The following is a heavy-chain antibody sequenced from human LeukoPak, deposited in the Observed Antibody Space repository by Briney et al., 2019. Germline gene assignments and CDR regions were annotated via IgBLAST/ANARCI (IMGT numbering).Heavy chain of an antibody. D-gene: IGHD6-13*01. CDR2: INPNSGGT. CDR3: ATPPYSGSSIIPV. CDR1: GYTFTDYY. V-gene: IGHV1-2*06. J-gene: IGHJ6*02. Sequence: GASVTVSFKASGYTFTDYYIYWVRQAPGQGLEWMGRINPNSGGTNYAQKFQGRVTMTRDTSISTAYMELSRLTSDDTAVYYCATPPYSGSSIIPVWGQGTTVTVSS.